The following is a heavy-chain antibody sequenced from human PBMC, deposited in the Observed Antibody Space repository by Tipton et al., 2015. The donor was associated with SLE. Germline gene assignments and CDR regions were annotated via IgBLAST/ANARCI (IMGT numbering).Heavy chain of an antibody. CDR1: GFTFSSYS. CDR2: ISSSSSYI. CDR3: ARDRITMVQGVMGY. V-gene: IGHV3-21*03. J-gene: IGHJ4*02. D-gene: IGHD3-10*01. Sequence: GSLRLSCAASGFTFSSYSMNWVRQAPGKGLEWVSSISSSSSYIYYADSVKGRFTISRDNAKNSLYLQMNSLRAEDTAVYYCARDRITMVQGVMGYWGQGTLVTVSS.